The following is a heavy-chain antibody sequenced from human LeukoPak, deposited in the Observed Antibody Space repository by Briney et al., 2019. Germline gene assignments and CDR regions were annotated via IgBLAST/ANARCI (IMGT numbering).Heavy chain of an antibody. CDR2: ITDSDGST. V-gene: IGHV3-23*01. Sequence: GGSLRLSCAASGFPFSNYAMSWVRQAPGKGLEWVSAITDSDGSTYYADSVKGRFSISRDNPKNTLSLQMNSLRAEGTAVYYCAKDSSPLYYYYMDVWGKGTTVTVSS. D-gene: IGHD6-13*01. J-gene: IGHJ6*03. CDR1: GFPFSNYA. CDR3: AKDSSPLYYYYMDV.